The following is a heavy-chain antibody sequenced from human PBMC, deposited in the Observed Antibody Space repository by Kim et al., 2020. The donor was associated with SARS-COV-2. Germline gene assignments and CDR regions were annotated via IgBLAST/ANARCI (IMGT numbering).Heavy chain of an antibody. CDR3: ASFLGYYFDY. J-gene: IGHJ4*02. Sequence: STYYTPSLKGRVTISVDTSKNQFSLKLSSVTAADTAVYYCASFLGYYFDYWGQGTLVTVSS. V-gene: IGHV4-39*01. CDR2: ST.